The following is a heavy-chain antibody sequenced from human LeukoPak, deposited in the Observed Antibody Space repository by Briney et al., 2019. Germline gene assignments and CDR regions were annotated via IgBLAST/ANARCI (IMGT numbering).Heavy chain of an antibody. V-gene: IGHV4-39*07. CDR3: ARDPSGIAVAGDWYFDL. CDR1: GGSISSSSYY. D-gene: IGHD6-19*01. Sequence: SETLSLTCTVSGGSISSSSYYWGWIRQPPGKGLEWIGSIYYSGSTYYNPSLKSRVTISVDTSKNQFSLKLSSVTAADTAMYYCARDPSGIAVAGDWYFDLWGRGTLVTVSS. J-gene: IGHJ2*01. CDR2: IYYSGST.